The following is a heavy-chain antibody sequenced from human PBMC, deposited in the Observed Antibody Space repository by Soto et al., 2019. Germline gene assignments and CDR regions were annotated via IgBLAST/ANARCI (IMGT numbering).Heavy chain of an antibody. J-gene: IGHJ5*02. CDR2: INPSGGST. CDR3: AREGVWFGVMEYNWFDP. V-gene: IGHV1-46*01. D-gene: IGHD3-10*01. CDR1: GYTFTSYY. Sequence: GASVKVSCKASGYTFTSYYMHWVRQAPGQGLEWMGIINPSGGSTSYAQKCQGRVTMTRDTSTSTVYMELSSLRSEDTAVYYCAREGVWFGVMEYNWFDPWGQGTLVTVSS.